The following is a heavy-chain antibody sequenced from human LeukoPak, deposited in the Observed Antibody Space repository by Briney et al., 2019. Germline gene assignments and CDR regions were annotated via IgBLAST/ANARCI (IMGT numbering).Heavy chain of an antibody. D-gene: IGHD2-2*01. J-gene: IGHJ4*02. Sequence: GGSLRLSCAASGFTLGTYAMNWVRQAPGKGLECVSTISGSGDSTYYTDSVKGRFTISRDSSKNTLYLQMNSLRAEDTAVYYCARRGFVEYQLLWFDYWGQGTLVTVSS. CDR1: GFTLGTYA. CDR3: ARRGFVEYQLLWFDY. V-gene: IGHV3-23*01. CDR2: ISGSGDST.